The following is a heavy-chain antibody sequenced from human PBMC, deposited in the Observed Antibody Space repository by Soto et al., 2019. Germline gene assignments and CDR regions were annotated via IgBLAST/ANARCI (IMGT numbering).Heavy chain of an antibody. J-gene: IGHJ6*02. D-gene: IGHD3-22*01. Sequence: XGSLRLSCVASGFIFSGYDMHWVRQVTGKGLEWVSAIGTAGDPYYSGSVKGRFTISRGNAENSVYLQMNSLRAGDTAVYYCARAGYDSSGYYFYAMDVWGPGTTVTVSS. CDR3: ARAGYDSSGYYFYAMDV. CDR1: GFIFSGYD. CDR2: IGTAGDP. V-gene: IGHV3-13*05.